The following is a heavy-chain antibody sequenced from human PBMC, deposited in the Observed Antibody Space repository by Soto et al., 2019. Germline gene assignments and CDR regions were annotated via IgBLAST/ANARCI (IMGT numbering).Heavy chain of an antibody. V-gene: IGHV1-2*04. CDR2: VNPNSGGT. Sequence: QVQLVQSGAEVKKPGASVKVSCKASGYTFTGYYMYWVRQGPGQGLVWMGWVNPNSGGTNYAQQFQGWVTMTRDTAISTAYMELSRLRSDDTAVYCCARSRGVGSPYYFDYWGQGTLVTVSS. D-gene: IGHD3-10*01. CDR3: ARSRGVGSPYYFDY. CDR1: GYTFTGYY. J-gene: IGHJ4*02.